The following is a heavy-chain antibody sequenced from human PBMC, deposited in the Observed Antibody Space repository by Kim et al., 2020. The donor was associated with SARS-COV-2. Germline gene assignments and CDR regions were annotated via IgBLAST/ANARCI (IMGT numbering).Heavy chain of an antibody. CDR3: ARDPIVDSSGYSDAFDI. CDR1: GYTFTSYA. CDR2: INAGNGNT. V-gene: IGHV1-3*01. D-gene: IGHD3-22*01. J-gene: IGHJ3*02. Sequence: ASVKVSCKASGYTFTSYAMHWVRQAPGQRLEWMGWINAGNGNTKYSQKFQGRVTITRDTSASTAYMELSSLRSEDTAVYYCARDPIVDSSGYSDAFDIWGQGTMVTVSS.